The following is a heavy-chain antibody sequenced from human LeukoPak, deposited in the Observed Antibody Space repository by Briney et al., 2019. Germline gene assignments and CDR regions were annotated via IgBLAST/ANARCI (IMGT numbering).Heavy chain of an antibody. D-gene: IGHD3-22*01. CDR2: IKSKTDGGTT. J-gene: IGHJ3*02. CDR1: GFTFSSYS. V-gene: IGHV3-15*01. CDR3: ARPQTTYYYDSRDTPYAFDI. Sequence: GGSLRLSCAASGFTFSSYSMNWVRQAPGKGLEWVGRIKSKTDGGTTDYAAPVKGRFTISRDDSKNTLYLQMNSLRAEDTAVYYCARPQTTYYYDSRDTPYAFDIWGQGTMVTVSS.